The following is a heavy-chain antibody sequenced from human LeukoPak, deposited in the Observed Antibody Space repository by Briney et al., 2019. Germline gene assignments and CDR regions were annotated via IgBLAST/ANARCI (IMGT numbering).Heavy chain of an antibody. Sequence: PGGSLRLSCAASGFIFGSYGMHWVRPAPGKGLEWVAFIRYDGSNKYYADSVKGRFTISRDNSKNTLYLQMNSLRAEDTAVYYCAKYSGSYWDYYYYYMDVWGKGTTVTISS. CDR3: AKYSGSYWDYYYYYMDV. V-gene: IGHV3-30*02. CDR2: IRYDGSNK. J-gene: IGHJ6*03. D-gene: IGHD3-10*01. CDR1: GFIFGSYG.